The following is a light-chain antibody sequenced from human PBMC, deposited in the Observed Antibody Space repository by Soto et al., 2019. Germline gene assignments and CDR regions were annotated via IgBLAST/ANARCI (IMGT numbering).Light chain of an antibody. CDR2: GAS. CDR3: QQYGSSLT. V-gene: IGKV3-20*01. J-gene: IGKJ4*01. Sequence: EIVLTQSPATLSLSPGERATHSCRASQSVSSYLAWYQQKPGQAPRLLIHGASSRPTGIPDRCSGSGSGTDFTLTSTRLEPEDSAVYYCQQYGSSLTFGGGTKVDIK. CDR1: QSVSSY.